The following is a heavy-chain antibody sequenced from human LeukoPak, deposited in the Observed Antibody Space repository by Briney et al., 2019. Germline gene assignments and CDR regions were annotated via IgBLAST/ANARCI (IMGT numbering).Heavy chain of an antibody. J-gene: IGHJ4*02. Sequence: PSETLSLTCTVSGGSISSYYWTWIRQPPGKGLEWIGYIYYSGSTKYNPSLKSRVTMSVDTSKNRFSLKLSSVTAADTAVYYCARRAAAGLGIKYFDYWGQGTLVTVSS. CDR1: GGSISSYY. V-gene: IGHV4-59*08. CDR2: IYYSGST. CDR3: ARRAAAGLGIKYFDY. D-gene: IGHD6-13*01.